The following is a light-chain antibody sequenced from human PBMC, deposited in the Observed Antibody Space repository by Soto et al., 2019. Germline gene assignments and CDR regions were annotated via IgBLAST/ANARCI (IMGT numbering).Light chain of an antibody. CDR2: AAS. J-gene: IGKJ1*01. Sequence: EIVLTQSPDTLSLSPGERATLSCRPSQSVGSIYLDWFQQKPGQAPRLLIYAASSRATGIPDRFSGGASATDFTLTISRLEPEDFAVYYCRHYVNSQWTFGQGTKVEIK. CDR1: QSVGSIY. CDR3: RHYVNSQWT. V-gene: IGKV3-20*01.